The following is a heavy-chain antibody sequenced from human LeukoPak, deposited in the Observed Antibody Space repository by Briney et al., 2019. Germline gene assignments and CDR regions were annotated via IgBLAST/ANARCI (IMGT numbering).Heavy chain of an antibody. CDR3: ARRHRRGAYTYGVDY. Sequence: GEPLKISWKGSGCSFTNYWSAWVRQLGGKGREGRGIIFPGESHTRDSPSLEGEVTISANKSISTAYLQWNSLKASDTAMYYCARRHRRGAYTYGVDYWGQGTPVTVSS. D-gene: IGHD5-18*01. CDR2: IFPGESHT. V-gene: IGHV5-51*01. J-gene: IGHJ4*02. CDR1: GCSFTNYW.